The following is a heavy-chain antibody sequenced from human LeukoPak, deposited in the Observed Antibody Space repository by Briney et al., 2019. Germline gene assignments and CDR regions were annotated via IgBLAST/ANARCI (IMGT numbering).Heavy chain of an antibody. V-gene: IGHV1-3*01. D-gene: IGHD2-8*01. CDR2: INAGNGNT. Sequence: ASVKVSCKASGYTFTSYAMHWVRQAPGQRLEWMGWINAGNGNTKYSQKFQGRVTITRDTSASTAYMELSSLRSEDTAVYYCASSPPFQDLVLMVYAWQFDYWGQGTLVTVSS. CDR3: ASSPPFQDLVLMVYAWQFDY. CDR1: GYTFTSYA. J-gene: IGHJ4*02.